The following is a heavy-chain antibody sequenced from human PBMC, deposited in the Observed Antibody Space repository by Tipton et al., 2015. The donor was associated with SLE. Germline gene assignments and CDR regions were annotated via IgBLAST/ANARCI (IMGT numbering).Heavy chain of an antibody. CDR1: GGSISNYY. Sequence: LSLTCTVSGGSISNYYWSWIRQSPGKGLEWIGYIYYSGHTDYNPSLKSRVTLSVDTSKNQFSLKLTSVTAADTAVYYCARGEGSWWGQGTLVTVSS. D-gene: IGHD2-15*01. J-gene: IGHJ4*02. CDR3: ARGEGSW. CDR2: IYYSGHT. V-gene: IGHV4-59*01.